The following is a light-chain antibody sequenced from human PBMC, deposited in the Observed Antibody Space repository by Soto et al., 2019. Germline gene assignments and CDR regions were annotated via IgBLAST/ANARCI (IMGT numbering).Light chain of an antibody. V-gene: IGKV3-15*01. J-gene: IGKJ4*01. Sequence: EIVMTQSPATLSVSPGERATLSCRASRSISSDLAWYQQKPGQAPRLLIYGASTRATGIPARFSGSGSGTEFTLTIRSLQSEDFALYYCQQYNNWPPLTFGGGTKVEIK. CDR2: GAS. CDR1: RSISSD. CDR3: QQYNNWPPLT.